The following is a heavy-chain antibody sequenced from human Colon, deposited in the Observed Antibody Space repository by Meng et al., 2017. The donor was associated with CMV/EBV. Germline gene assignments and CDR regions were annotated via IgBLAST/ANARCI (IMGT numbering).Heavy chain of an antibody. CDR3: GRDGVVGSSYYDH. CDR1: GFTFRRFS. CDR2: ISFDGSDI. V-gene: IGHV3-30*03. Sequence: ASGFTFRRFSFHGGRQTPGKGLEWVALISFDGSDIYYGESVKGRFTVSRDNSKNTLFLQMNSLNTEDTGVYYCGRDGVVGSSYYDHWGQGTLVTVSS. J-gene: IGHJ4*02. D-gene: IGHD6-13*01.